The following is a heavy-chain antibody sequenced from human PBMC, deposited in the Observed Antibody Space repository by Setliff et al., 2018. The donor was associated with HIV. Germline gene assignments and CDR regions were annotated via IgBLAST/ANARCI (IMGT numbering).Heavy chain of an antibody. D-gene: IGHD6-19*01. J-gene: IGHJ3*02. Sequence: PSETLSLTCTVSGDSISSSAYYWGWIRQPPGKGLEWIGSMHNSGSTYYNPSVKSRVTISIDASKNQFSLRLNSVTAADTAMYYCARAGYYSGCSGLDIWGQGTMVTVSS. V-gene: IGHV4-39*07. CDR2: MHNSGST. CDR1: GDSISSSAYY. CDR3: ARAGYYSGCSGLDI.